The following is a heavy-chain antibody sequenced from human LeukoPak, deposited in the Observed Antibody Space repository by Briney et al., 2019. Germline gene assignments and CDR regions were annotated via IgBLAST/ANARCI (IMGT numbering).Heavy chain of an antibody. CDR2: IWYDGSNK. CDR1: GFTLTEYG. Sequence: GGSLRLSCAAPGFTLTEYGFHWVRQAPGEGLEWVALIWYDGSNKYYADSVKGRFTISRDKTKSTLYLQMNSLRAEDTAVYYCARDRPTPNYYSIDFWVQGTLVTVSS. J-gene: IGHJ4*02. V-gene: IGHV3-33*01. CDR3: ARDRPTPNYYSIDF. D-gene: IGHD1-26*01.